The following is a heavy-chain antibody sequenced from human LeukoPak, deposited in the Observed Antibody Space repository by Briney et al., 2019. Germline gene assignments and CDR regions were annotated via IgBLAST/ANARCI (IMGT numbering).Heavy chain of an antibody. CDR2: VGTAAEGGTI. CDR3: TAGLGKTDDDS. CDR1: GFSFRNAW. D-gene: IGHD4-11*01. V-gene: IGHV3-15*04. J-gene: IGHJ4*02. Sequence: GGSLRLSCEASGFSFRNAWMSWVRQAPGKWLEWVGRVGTAAEGGTIDYGAPVRGTFAISRDDSKNMLYLQMNSLKTEDTAVYYCTAGLGKTDDDSWGQGTLVTVSS.